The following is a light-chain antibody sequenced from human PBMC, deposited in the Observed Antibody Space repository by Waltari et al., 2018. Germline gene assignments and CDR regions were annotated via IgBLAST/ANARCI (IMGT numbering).Light chain of an antibody. CDR1: NSNIGRNT. CDR2: GTN. V-gene: IGLV1-44*01. CDR3: AAWDASLNGWV. J-gene: IGLJ3*02. Sequence: QSVLTQPPSASGTPGQRITISCSGSNSNIGRNTVNWYQQLPGTAPKVLIYGTNRRPSGVPDRFSGSKSGTSASLAISGLQSEDEADYSCAAWDASLNGWVFGGGTKVTVL.